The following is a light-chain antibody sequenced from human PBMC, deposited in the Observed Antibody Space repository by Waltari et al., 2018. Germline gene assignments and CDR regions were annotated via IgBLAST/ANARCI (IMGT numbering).Light chain of an antibody. CDR3: QQSYSIPLT. J-gene: IGKJ4*01. Sequence: DIQMTQYPSSLSASGGDIVTITCRASETIRIYLNWYQQKQGKAPKLLINTASRLQSGVPSRFSGSGSGTDFTLTISTLQHEDFATYYCQQSYSIPLTVGGGTKVEIK. CDR2: TAS. CDR1: ETIRIY. V-gene: IGKV1-39*01.